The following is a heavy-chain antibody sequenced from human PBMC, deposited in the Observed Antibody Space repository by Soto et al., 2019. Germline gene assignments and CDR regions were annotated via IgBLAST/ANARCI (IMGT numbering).Heavy chain of an antibody. CDR2: ITPTLNIA. CDR3: ARGYYSGSNPSAFDY. J-gene: IGHJ4*02. Sequence: QLQLVQSGAAVRETGSSVKVSCKASGGTFSSYTVIWVRQAPGQGLEWMGGITPTLNIAKYAEKFQGSVTITADEPTSTVNMHLSSLRSEDTAVYFCARGYYSGSNPSAFDYWGQGTLVAVSS. V-gene: IGHV1-69*01. CDR1: GGTFSSYT. D-gene: IGHD1-26*01.